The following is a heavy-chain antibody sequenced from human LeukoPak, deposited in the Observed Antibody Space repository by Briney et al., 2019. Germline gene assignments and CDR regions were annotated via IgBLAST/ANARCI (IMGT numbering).Heavy chain of an antibody. V-gene: IGHV4-38-2*02. CDR3: ARGGSSSWYSGSSYYFDY. D-gene: IGHD6-13*01. J-gene: IGHJ4*02. CDR2: IYHSGST. Sequence: SETLSLTCTVSGYSIRSGYYWGWIRQPPGKGLEWIGSIYHSGSTYYNPSLKSRVTISVDTSKNQFSLKLSSVTAADTAVYYCARGGSSSWYSGSSYYFDYWGQGTLVTVSS. CDR1: GYSIRSGYY.